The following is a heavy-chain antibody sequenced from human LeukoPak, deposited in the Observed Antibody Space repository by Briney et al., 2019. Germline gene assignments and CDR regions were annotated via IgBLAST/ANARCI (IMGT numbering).Heavy chain of an antibody. CDR1: GFTFSSYA. CDR3: ARDHDFWSGYYIPLDY. Sequence: GGSLRLSCAASGFTFSSYAMHWVRQAPGKGLEWVAVISYDGSNKYYADSVKGRFTISRDNSKNTLYLQMNSLRAEDTAVYYCARDHDFWSGYYIPLDYWGQGTLVTVSS. V-gene: IGHV3-30-3*01. CDR2: ISYDGSNK. D-gene: IGHD3-3*01. J-gene: IGHJ4*02.